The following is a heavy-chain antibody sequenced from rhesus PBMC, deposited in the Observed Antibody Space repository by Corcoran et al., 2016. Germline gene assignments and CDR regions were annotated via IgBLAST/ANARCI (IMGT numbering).Heavy chain of an antibody. V-gene: IGHV4-147*01. CDR3: ARSPTGYSSSHDFDY. J-gene: IGHJ4*01. Sequence: QVQLQESGPGLVKPSETLSLTCAVSGGSISSNYWSWIRQPPGKGLEWIGRIYGSGGSTAYNPSLTSRDTISPGTSKNQFSLKLGSVTAADTAVYYCARSPTGYSSSHDFDYWGQGVLVTVSS. D-gene: IGHD6-43*01. CDR1: GGSISSNY. CDR2: IYGSGGST.